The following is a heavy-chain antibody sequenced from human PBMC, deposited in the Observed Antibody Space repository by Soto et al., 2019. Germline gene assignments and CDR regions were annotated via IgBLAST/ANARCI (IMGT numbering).Heavy chain of an antibody. V-gene: IGHV4-38-2*02. CDR3: ARDPPNCGGDCWGNWLDP. J-gene: IGHJ5*02. CDR1: GYSISSGYY. CDR2: IYHSGST. D-gene: IGHD2-21*02. Sequence: SETLSLTCAVSGYSISSGYYWGWIRQPPGKGLEWIGSIYHSGSTYYNPSLKSRVTISVDTSKNQFSLKLSSVTAADTAVYYCARDPPNCGGDCWGNWLDPWGPGTMVTVSS.